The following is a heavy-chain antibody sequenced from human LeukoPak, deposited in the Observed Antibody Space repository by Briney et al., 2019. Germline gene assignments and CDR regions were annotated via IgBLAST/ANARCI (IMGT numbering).Heavy chain of an antibody. CDR2: IYTTGST. V-gene: IGHV4-4*07. Sequence: SETLSLTCTVSGGSISSYYWTWIRQPAGKGLEWIGRIYTTGSTNYNPSLNSRVTMPVDTSKNQFSLKLSSVTAADTAVYYCAGQIAVAGKAGFDYWGQGTLVTVSS. J-gene: IGHJ4*02. D-gene: IGHD6-19*01. CDR1: GGSISSYY. CDR3: AGQIAVAGKAGFDY.